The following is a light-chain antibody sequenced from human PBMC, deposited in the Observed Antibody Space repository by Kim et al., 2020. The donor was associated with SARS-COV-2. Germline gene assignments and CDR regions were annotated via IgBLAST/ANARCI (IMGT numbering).Light chain of an antibody. CDR2: YNN. V-gene: IGLV1-51*01. J-gene: IGLJ2*01. CDR1: NSNIGNNY. CDR3: TTWDRTLSGGV. Sequence: QSVLTQPPSVSAAPGQKVTISCSGSNSNIGNNYVSWYQQLPGTAPKLLIYYNNKRPSGIPDRFSGSKSGTSATLGIAGLQTEDEADYYCTTWDRTLSGGVFGGGTQLTVL.